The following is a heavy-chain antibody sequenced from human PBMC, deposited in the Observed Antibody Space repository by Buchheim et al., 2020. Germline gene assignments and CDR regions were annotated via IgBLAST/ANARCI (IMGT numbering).Heavy chain of an antibody. CDR3: ARMVRSGTYGNYYYAMDV. V-gene: IGHV3-7*01. CDR1: GFTFSIYW. J-gene: IGHJ6*02. Sequence: EVQLVESGGGLVQPGGSMRLSCAASGFTFSIYWMSWVRQAPGKGLEWVANINQDGSEKYYVDSVKGRFTISRDNAKNSLYLQMNSLRAEDTAVYYCARMVRSGTYGNYYYAMDVWGQGTT. CDR2: INQDGSEK. D-gene: IGHD1-26*01.